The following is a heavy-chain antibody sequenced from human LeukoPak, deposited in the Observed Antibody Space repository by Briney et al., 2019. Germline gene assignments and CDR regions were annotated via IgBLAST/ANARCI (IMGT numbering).Heavy chain of an antibody. CDR1: GFTFSSYA. CDR2: ISGSGDT. V-gene: IGHV3-23*01. CDR3: ATTGYSSSNY. D-gene: IGHD6-13*01. J-gene: IGHJ4*02. Sequence: PGGSLRLSCAASGFTFSSYAMGWVRQAPGKGLEWVSAISGSGDTYCADSVKGRFTISRDNSKNTLYLQMNSLRAEDTAVYYCATTGYSSSNYWGQGTLVTVSS.